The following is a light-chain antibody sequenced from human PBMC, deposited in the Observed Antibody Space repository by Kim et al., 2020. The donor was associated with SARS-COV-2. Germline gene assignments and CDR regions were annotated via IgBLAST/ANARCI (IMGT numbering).Light chain of an antibody. CDR2: VNSDGSH. CDR1: NGNSKSA. V-gene: IGLV4-69*01. J-gene: IGLJ3*02. Sequence: SVKLTGALSNGNSKSAIAWHQKQPGKGPRYLMKVNSDGSHSKGDGIPDRFSGSGSGAERYLTISSLQSDDEADYYCQTWGTGIRVFGGGTKVTVL. CDR3: QTWGTGIRV.